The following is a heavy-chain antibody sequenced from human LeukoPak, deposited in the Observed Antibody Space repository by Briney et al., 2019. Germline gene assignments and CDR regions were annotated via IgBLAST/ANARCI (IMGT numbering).Heavy chain of an antibody. D-gene: IGHD6-13*01. CDR1: GFTFSDYY. V-gene: IGHV3-11*04. J-gene: IGHJ4*02. CDR2: ISSSGSTI. CDR3: ARAPYSSSWYGPYFDY. Sequence: GGSLRLSCAASGFTFSDYYMSWIRQAPGKGLEWVSYISSSGSTIYYADSVKGRFTISRDNAKNSLYLQMNSLRAEDTAVYYCARAPYSSSWYGPYFDYWRQGTLVTVSS.